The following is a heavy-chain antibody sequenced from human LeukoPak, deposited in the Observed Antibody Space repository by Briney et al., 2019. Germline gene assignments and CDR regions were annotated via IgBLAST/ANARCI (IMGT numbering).Heavy chain of an antibody. CDR1: GGSFSGYH. CDR3: ARDKGGGYCSGGSCYTSLSIDP. J-gene: IGHJ5*02. V-gene: IGHV4-34*01. Sequence: SETLSLTCAVYGGSFSGYHWSWIRQPPGKGLEWIGEINHSGSTNYNPSLKSRVTISVDTSKTQFSLKLSSVTAADTAVYYCARDKGGGYCSGGSCYTSLSIDPWGQGTLVTVSS. D-gene: IGHD2-15*01. CDR2: INHSGST.